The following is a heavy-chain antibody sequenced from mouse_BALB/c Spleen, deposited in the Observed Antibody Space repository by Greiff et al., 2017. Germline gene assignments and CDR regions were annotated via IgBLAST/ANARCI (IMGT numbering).Heavy chain of an antibody. Sequence: QVQLQQPGAELGKPGAPVKLSCKASGYTFTSYWMNWVKQRPGRGLEWIGRIDPSDSETHYNQKFKDKATLTVDKSYSTAYIQLSSLTSEDSAVYYCARTYGYVELYFDVWGAGTTVTVSS. CDR2: IDPSDSET. V-gene: IGHV1-69*02. CDR1: GYTFTSYW. D-gene: IGHD1-2*01. J-gene: IGHJ1*01. CDR3: ARTYGYVELYFDV.